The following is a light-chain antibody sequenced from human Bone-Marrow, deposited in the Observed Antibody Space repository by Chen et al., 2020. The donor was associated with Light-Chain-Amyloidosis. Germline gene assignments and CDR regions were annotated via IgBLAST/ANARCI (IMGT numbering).Light chain of an antibody. CDR1: NIGSTS. V-gene: IGLV3-21*02. Sequence: SYVLTQPSSVSVAPGQTATIACGRNNIGSTSVHWYQQTPGQAPLLVVYDDSDRPSGIPERLSGSNSGNTATLTISRVEAGDEADYYCQVWDRSSDRPVFSGGTKLTVL. CDR2: DDS. CDR3: QVWDRSSDRPV. J-gene: IGLJ3*02.